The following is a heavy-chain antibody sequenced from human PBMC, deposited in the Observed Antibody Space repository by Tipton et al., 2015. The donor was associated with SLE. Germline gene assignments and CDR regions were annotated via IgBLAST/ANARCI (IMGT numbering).Heavy chain of an antibody. Sequence: GSLRLSYAASGFTFSTYWMSWVRQAPGKGLEWVANIKPDGSEKYYVDSVEGRFTISRDNAKKALYLQMDNLRAEDTAVYYCGSIYWGQGTRVTVSS. CDR3: GSIY. V-gene: IGHV3-7*01. J-gene: IGHJ4*02. CDR2: IKPDGSEK. CDR1: GFTFSTYW.